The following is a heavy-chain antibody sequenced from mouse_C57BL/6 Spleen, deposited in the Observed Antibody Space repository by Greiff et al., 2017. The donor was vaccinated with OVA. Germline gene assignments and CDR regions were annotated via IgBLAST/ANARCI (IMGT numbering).Heavy chain of an antibody. Sequence: EVQLVESGPELVKPGASVKIPCKASGYTFTDYNMDWVKQSHGKSLEWIGDINPNNGGTIYNQKFKGKATLTVDKSSSTAYMELRSLTSEDTAVYYCARNYYAFYYFDYWGQGTTLTVSS. CDR3: ARNYYAFYYFDY. D-gene: IGHD1-1*01. CDR1: GYTFTDYN. CDR2: INPNNGGT. V-gene: IGHV1-18*01. J-gene: IGHJ2*01.